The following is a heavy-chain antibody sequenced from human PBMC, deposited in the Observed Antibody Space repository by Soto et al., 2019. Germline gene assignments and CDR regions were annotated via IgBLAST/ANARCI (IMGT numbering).Heavy chain of an antibody. CDR2: MNPNSGNT. V-gene: IGHV1-8*01. Sequence: ASVKVSCKASGYTFTSYDINWVRQATGQGLEWMGWMNPNSGNTGYAQKFQGRVTMTRNTSISTAYLQWSSLKASDTAMYYCARPGSSSYSSSWLDYWGQGTLVTVSS. CDR3: ARPGSSSYSSSWLDY. D-gene: IGHD6-6*01. J-gene: IGHJ4*02. CDR1: GYTFTSYD.